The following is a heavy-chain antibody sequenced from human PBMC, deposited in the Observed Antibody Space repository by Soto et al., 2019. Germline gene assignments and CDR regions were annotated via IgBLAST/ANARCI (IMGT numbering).Heavy chain of an antibody. D-gene: IGHD4-17*01. CDR1: GFTFSSYS. CDR2: ISSSSSTI. Sequence: PGGSLRLSCAASGFTFSSYSMNWVRQAPGKGLEWVSYISSSSSTIYYADSVKGRFTISRDNAKNSLYLQMNSLRAEDTALYYCAREGVGGVTTKTYYGTDFCGQGIMVTVSS. CDR3: AREGVGGVTTKTYYGTDF. J-gene: IGHJ6*02. V-gene: IGHV3-48*01.